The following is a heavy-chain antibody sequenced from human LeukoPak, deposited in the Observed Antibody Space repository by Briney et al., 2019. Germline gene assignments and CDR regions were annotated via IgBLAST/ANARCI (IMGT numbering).Heavy chain of an antibody. CDR2: IIPILGIA. V-gene: IGHV1-69*04. CDR1: GYTFSSYA. Sequence: ASVKVSRKAYGYTFSSYAISWVRQAPGQGLEWMGRIIPILGIANYAQKFQGRVTITADKSTSTAYMELSSLRSEDTAVYYCARVRPGSSPGRYCSGGSCYNNWLDPWGQGTLVTVSS. J-gene: IGHJ5*02. CDR3: ARVRPGSSPGRYCSGGSCYNNWLDP. D-gene: IGHD2-15*01.